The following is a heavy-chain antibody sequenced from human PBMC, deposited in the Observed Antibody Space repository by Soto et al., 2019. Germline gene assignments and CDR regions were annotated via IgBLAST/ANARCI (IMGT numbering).Heavy chain of an antibody. J-gene: IGHJ4*02. D-gene: IGHD6-19*01. V-gene: IGHV1-2*04. CDR3: AREVSSGWYYYFDY. Sequence: ASVKVSCKASGYTFTGYYMHWVRQAPGQGLEWMGWINPNSGGTNYAQKFQGWVTMTRDTSISTAYMELSRLRSDDTAVCYCAREVSSGWYYYFDYWGQGTLVTVSS. CDR1: GYTFTGYY. CDR2: INPNSGGT.